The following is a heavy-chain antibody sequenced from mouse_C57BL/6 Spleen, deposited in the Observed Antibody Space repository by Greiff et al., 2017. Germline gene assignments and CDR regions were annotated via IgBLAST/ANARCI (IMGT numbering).Heavy chain of an antibody. V-gene: IGHV8-12*01. J-gene: IGHJ3*01. Sequence: QVQLKESGPGILQSSQTLSLTCSFSGFSLSTSGMGVSWIRQPSGKGLEWLAHIYWDDDKRYNPSLKSRLTISKDTSRNQVFLKITSVDTADTATYYCARELGRREGLGFAYWGQGTLVTVSA. CDR1: GFSLSTSGMG. CDR2: IYWDDDK. CDR3: ARELGRREGLGFAY. D-gene: IGHD4-1*01.